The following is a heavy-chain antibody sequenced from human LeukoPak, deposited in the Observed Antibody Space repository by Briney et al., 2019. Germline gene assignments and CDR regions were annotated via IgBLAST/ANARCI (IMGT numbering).Heavy chain of an antibody. V-gene: IGHV4-30-2*01. CDR1: GGSISSGGYY. Sequence: SETLSLTCTVSGGSISSGGYYWSWIRQPPGKGLEWIGYIYHSGSTYYNPSLKSRVTISVDRSKNQFSLKLSSVTAADTAVYYCARERGAREYCSSTSCPRAFDIWGQGTMVTVSS. CDR3: ARERGAREYCSSTSCPRAFDI. CDR2: IYHSGST. D-gene: IGHD2-2*01. J-gene: IGHJ3*02.